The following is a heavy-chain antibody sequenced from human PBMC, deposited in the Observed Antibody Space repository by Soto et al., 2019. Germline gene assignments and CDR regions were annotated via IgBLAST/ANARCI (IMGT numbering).Heavy chain of an antibody. D-gene: IGHD5-12*01. CDR3: ASCSGYDSESSY. J-gene: IGHJ4*02. V-gene: IGHV1-18*01. Sequence: ASVKVSCKASGYTFTSYGISCVRQAPGQGLEWMGWISAYNGNTNYAQKLQGRVTMTTDTSTSTAYMELRSLGSDDTAVYYCASCSGYDSESSYWGQGTLVTVSS. CDR2: ISAYNGNT. CDR1: GYTFTSYG.